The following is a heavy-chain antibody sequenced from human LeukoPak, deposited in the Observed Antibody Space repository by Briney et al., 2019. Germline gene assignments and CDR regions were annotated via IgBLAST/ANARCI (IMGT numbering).Heavy chain of an antibody. J-gene: IGHJ3*02. V-gene: IGHV1-18*01. CDR2: ISSYNGNT. CDR1: GYTFTSYG. Sequence: ASVKVSCKASGYTFTSYGISWVRQAPGQGLEWMGWISSYNGNTNYAQKLQGRVTMTTDTSTSTAYMELRSLRSDDTAVYYCARVSSVQSYCSGGSCYIGFDAFDIWGQGTMVTVSS. CDR3: ARVSSVQSYCSGGSCYIGFDAFDI. D-gene: IGHD2-15*01.